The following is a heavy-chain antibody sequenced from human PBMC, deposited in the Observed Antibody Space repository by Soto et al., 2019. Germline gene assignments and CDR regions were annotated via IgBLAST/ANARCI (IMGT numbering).Heavy chain of an antibody. Sequence: ASVKVSCKASGYTFTSYDINWVRQATGQGLEWMGWMNPNSGNTGYAQKFQGRVTMTRNTSISTAYMELSSLRSEDTAVYYCARAAWNYAAFDPWGQETLVTVSS. CDR2: MNPNSGNT. D-gene: IGHD1-7*01. J-gene: IGHJ5*02. V-gene: IGHV1-8*01. CDR3: ARAAWNYAAFDP. CDR1: GYTFTSYD.